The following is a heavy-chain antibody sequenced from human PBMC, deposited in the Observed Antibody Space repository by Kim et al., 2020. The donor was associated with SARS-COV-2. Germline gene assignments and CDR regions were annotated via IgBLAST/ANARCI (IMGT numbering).Heavy chain of an antibody. V-gene: IGHV3-11*01. Sequence: GSLRLSCAASGFSFSGYYMSWIRQAPGKGLEWLSSISGSGSDIHYTDSVKGRFTVSRDTAKKSLYLQMNGLTVEDTAVYFCARDITAPGSTEYFHHWGQ. D-gene: IGHD3-10*01. J-gene: IGHJ1*01. CDR2: ISGSGSDI. CDR1: GFSFSGYY. CDR3: ARDITAPGSTEYFHH.